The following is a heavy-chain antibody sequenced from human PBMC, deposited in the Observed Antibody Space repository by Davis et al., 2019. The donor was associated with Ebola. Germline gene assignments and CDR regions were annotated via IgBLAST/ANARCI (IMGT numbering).Heavy chain of an antibody. CDR3: ARGYGPKCRGGDCVNDY. D-gene: IGHD2-21*02. V-gene: IGHV1-8*01. J-gene: IGHJ4*02. Sequence: ASVKVSCKASGYTFTSYDINWVRQATGQGLEWMGWMNPNSGNTGYAQKFQGRVTMTRNTSISTAYMELSSLRVDDTAVYYCARGYGPKCRGGDCVNDYWGQGTLVTVSS. CDR1: GYTFTSYD. CDR2: MNPNSGNT.